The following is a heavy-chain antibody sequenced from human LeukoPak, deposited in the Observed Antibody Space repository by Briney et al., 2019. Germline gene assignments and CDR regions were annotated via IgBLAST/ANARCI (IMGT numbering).Heavy chain of an antibody. J-gene: IGHJ4*02. CDR1: GFTLSNYA. Sequence: PGGSLRLSCAASGFTLSNYAMTWVRQAPGKGLERVSSISNSGGGTYYADSVKGRFTISRDNSKNTLYLQMKSLRDEDTAIYYCAKRRDYFDYWGQGTLVSVSS. CDR2: ISNSGGGT. V-gene: IGHV3-23*01. CDR3: AKRRDYFDY.